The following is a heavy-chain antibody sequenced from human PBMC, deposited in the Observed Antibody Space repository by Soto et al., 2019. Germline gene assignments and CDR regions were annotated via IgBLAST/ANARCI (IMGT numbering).Heavy chain of an antibody. J-gene: IGHJ4*02. CDR2: ISSSSSYI. CDR3: ARGLTMVRGVTGY. V-gene: IGHV3-21*01. CDR1: GSPFSTFS. D-gene: IGHD3-10*01. Sequence: EVQLVESGGGLVRPGGSLRLPCPASGSPFSTFSRTWVRQAQGRGLVWVSSISSSSSYIYYADSVKGRFTISRDNAKNSLYLQMNSLRAEDTAVYYCARGLTMVRGVTGYWGQGTLVTVSS.